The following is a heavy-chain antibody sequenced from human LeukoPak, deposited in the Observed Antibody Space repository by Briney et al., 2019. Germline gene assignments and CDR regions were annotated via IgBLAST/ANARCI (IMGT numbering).Heavy chain of an antibody. J-gene: IGHJ5*02. CDR1: GFTFSSYG. CDR2: IRYDGSNK. D-gene: IGHD3-10*01. Sequence: GGSLRLSCAASGFTFSSYGMHWVRQAPGKGLEWVAFIRYDGSNKYYADSVKGRFTISRDNSKNTLYLQMNSLRAEDTAVYYCAKIGSVVTDNNWFDPWGQGTLVTVSS. CDR3: AKIGSVVTDNNWFDP. V-gene: IGHV3-30*02.